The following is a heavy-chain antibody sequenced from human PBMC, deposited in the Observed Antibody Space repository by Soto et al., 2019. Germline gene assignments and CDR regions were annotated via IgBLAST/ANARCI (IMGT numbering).Heavy chain of an antibody. CDR1: GFTFSSYG. J-gene: IGHJ4*02. Sequence: GGSLRLSCAGSGFTFSSYGIHWVRQAPGKGLEWVALISYDGGNEKYTESVKDRFTISRDDSHNVAYLQMSSLRTEDTAMYYCAKDRYSGTYPTDFDYWGQGSLVTSPQ. D-gene: IGHD1-26*01. CDR2: ISYDGGNE. V-gene: IGHV3-30*18. CDR3: AKDRYSGTYPTDFDY.